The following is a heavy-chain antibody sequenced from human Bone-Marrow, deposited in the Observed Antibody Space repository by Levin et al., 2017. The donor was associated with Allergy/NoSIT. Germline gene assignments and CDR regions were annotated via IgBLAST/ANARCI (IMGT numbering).Heavy chain of an antibody. J-gene: IGHJ4*02. D-gene: IGHD3-3*01. CDR3: VASTPSDF. Sequence: ASETLSLTCEGSGFNFSTHSMNWVRQTPEKGLEWVSSITSRSTYIHYADSVRGRFTISRDNAKNSLYLQMNSLRVDDTALYYCVASTPSDFWGQGTQVTVSS. V-gene: IGHV3-21*01. CDR2: ITSRSTYI. CDR1: GFNFSTHS.